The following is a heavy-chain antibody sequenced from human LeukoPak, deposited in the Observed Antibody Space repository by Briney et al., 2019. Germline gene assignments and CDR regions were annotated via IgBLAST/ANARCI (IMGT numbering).Heavy chain of an antibody. D-gene: IGHD5-12*01. V-gene: IGHV3-30*02. J-gene: IGHJ4*02. Sequence: PGGSLRLSCAASGFIFSTYGMHWVRQAPGKGLEWVAFIRSDGSDKSYAGSVKGRFTISRDNSKNTLYLQMNTLRAEDTAVYYGGKQDSSSDYWGQRTLLTVSS. CDR1: GFIFSTYG. CDR3: GKQDSSSDY. CDR2: IRSDGSDK.